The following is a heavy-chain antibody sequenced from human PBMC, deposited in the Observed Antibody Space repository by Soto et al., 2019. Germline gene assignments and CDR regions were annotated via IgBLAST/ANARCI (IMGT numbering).Heavy chain of an antibody. CDR2: IYYSGST. CDR1: GGSISSGDYY. Sequence: SETLSLTCTVSGGSISSGDYYWSWIRQPPGKGLEWIGYIYYSGSTYYNPSLKSRVTISVDTSKNQFSLKLSSVTAADTAVYYCARGSGYSYVGNWFDPWGQGTLVTVSS. J-gene: IGHJ5*02. V-gene: IGHV4-30-4*01. CDR3: ARGSGYSYVGNWFDP. D-gene: IGHD5-18*01.